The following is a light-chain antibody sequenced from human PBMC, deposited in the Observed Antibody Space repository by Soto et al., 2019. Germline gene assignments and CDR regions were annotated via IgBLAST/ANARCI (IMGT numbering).Light chain of an antibody. CDR1: ENVRTF. J-gene: IGKJ1*01. CDR2: GAS. V-gene: IGKV3-11*01. CDR3: QQHSHWPPWT. Sequence: EVVLTQSPATLSLSPGESATLSCRASENVRTFVDWYQQKPGQAPRLLIYGASNRATGIPARFSGSGSGTDFTLTISNLEPEDLAVYYCQQHSHWPPWTVGQGTKVDIK.